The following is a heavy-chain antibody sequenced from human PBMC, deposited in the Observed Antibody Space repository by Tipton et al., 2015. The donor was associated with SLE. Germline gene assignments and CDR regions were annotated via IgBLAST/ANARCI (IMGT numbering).Heavy chain of an antibody. D-gene: IGHD2-15*01. CDR1: GGSISSSKYY. CDR2: IYSSGGT. J-gene: IGHJ4*02. V-gene: IGHV4-39*07. Sequence: TLSLTCTVSGGSISSSKYYWGWIRQPPGKGLEWIGSIYSSGGTYYNPSLKSRVSISVDTSKNQFFLNLRSVTAAGTAVYFCARGGASVLIRSCCFGCWGQGSLVTVCS. CDR3: ARGGASVLIRSCCFGC.